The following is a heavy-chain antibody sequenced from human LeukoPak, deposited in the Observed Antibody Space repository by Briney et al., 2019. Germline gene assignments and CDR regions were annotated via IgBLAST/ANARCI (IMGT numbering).Heavy chain of an antibody. CDR1: GFTFSSYW. CDR2: IKQDGSEK. D-gene: IGHD1-26*01. V-gene: IGHV3-7*01. CDR3: ARDFSGGLLTDLAFDY. Sequence: QPGGSLRLSCAASGFTFSSYWVSWVRQAPGKGLEWVANIKQDGSEKYYVDSVKGRFTISRDNAKNSLYLQMNSLRAEDTAVYYCARDFSGGLLTDLAFDYWGQGTLVTVSS. J-gene: IGHJ4*02.